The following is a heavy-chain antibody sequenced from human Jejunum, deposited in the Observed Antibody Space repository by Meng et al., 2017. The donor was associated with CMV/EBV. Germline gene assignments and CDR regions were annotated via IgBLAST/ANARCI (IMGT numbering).Heavy chain of an antibody. D-gene: IGHD6-19*01. V-gene: IGHV3-7*04. CDR2: IKQDGSEK. CDR1: GFTFSSYT. J-gene: IGHJ4*02. Sequence: EMQLVGSGGGLVKPGGSLRLSCAASGFTFSSYTMNWVRQAPGKGLEWVANIKQDGSEKYYVDSVKGRFTISRDNAKNSLYLQMNSLRAEDTAVYYCARAIAVAGTGYWGQGTLVTVSS. CDR3: ARAIAVAGTGY.